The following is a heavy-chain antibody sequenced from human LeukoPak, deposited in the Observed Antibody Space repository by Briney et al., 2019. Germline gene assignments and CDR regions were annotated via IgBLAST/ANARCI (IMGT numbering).Heavy chain of an antibody. V-gene: IGHV4-39*01. CDR2: IYYSGTT. CDR3: ARLGSTGHIGGPNFDY. D-gene: IGHD1-14*01. J-gene: IGHJ4*02. Sequence: SETLSLTCTVSGGSISSSSYYWGWIRQPPGKGLEWFGSIYYSGTTYYNPSLKSRVTISVDTSKNQFSLRLSSVTAADTAVYYCARLGSTGHIGGPNFDYWGQGTLVTVSS. CDR1: GGSISSSSYY.